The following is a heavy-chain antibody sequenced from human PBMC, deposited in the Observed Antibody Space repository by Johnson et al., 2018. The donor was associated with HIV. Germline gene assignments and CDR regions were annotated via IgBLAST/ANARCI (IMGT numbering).Heavy chain of an antibody. J-gene: IGHJ3*02. D-gene: IGHD3-16*01. V-gene: IGHV3-15*01. Sequence: EVQLVESGGGLVKPGGSLRLSCAASGFTFSNAWMSWVRQAPGKGLEWVGRIKSKTDGGTTDYAAPVKGRFTISIDDSKNTLYLQMNRLTTEDTAVYYCTTGRRRGNAFDIWGQGTMVTVSS. CDR1: GFTFSNAW. CDR3: TTGRRRGNAFDI. CDR2: IKSKTDGGTT.